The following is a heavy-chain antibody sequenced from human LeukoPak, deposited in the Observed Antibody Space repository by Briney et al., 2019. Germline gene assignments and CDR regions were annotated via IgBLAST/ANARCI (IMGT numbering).Heavy chain of an antibody. V-gene: IGHV4-39*01. CDR1: GGSVSSSSYF. Sequence: SETLSLTCTVSGGSVSSSSYFWGWIRQSPGKGLEWIGNIYFSGATYYNPSLASRVTISVDTSKNQFSLKLTSVTAADTAVYYCGRRSRSTWNYRRGDYWGQGTLVTVSS. CDR3: GRRSRSTWNYRRGDY. D-gene: IGHD1-7*01. CDR2: IYFSGAT. J-gene: IGHJ4*02.